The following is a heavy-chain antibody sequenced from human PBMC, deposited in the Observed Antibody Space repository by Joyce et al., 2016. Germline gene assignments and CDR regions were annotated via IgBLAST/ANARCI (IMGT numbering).Heavy chain of an antibody. D-gene: IGHD3-10*01. CDR1: GVNHSNYN. CDR3: ARKKYYGSGSYYKYYYYAMDV. V-gene: IGHV3-48*04. CDR2: CIRSSRTI. Sequence: EVQLVESGGGLVQPGGSLRRSCGDSGVNHSNYNMKWVRQVPGKGLGWVSHCIRSSRTIYYADAVKGLFTISRDNAKNSLYLQMNSLRAEDTAVYYCARKKYYGSGSYYKYYYYAMDVWGQGTTVTVSS. J-gene: IGHJ6*02.